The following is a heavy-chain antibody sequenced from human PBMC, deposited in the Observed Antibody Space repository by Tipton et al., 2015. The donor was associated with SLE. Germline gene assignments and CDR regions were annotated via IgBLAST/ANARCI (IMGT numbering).Heavy chain of an antibody. CDR2: VYNSGSV. Sequence: GLVKPSETLSLTCTVSGGSISDYYCNWVRQPPGGGLEWIGYVYNSGSVSYNPSLKSRVTMTLDASKNQFSLTVSSVTAADTAVYHCARDAYCSGGSCYGFDSWGPGTLVAVSS. J-gene: IGHJ4*02. D-gene: IGHD2-15*01. CDR3: ARDAYCSGGSCYGFDS. V-gene: IGHV4-59*01. CDR1: GGSISDYY.